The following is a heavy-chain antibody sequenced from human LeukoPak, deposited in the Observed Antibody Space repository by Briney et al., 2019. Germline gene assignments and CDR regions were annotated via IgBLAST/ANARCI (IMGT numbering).Heavy chain of an antibody. CDR1: GGSFSGYY. Sequence: PSETLSLTCAVYGGSFSGYYWSWIRQPPGKGLEWIGEINHSGSTNYNPSLKSRVTISVDTSKNQFSLKLSSVTAAGTAVYYCARATNWGSGSYYKGYFDYWGQGTLATVSS. D-gene: IGHD3-10*01. CDR3: ARATNWGSGSYYKGYFDY. CDR2: INHSGST. V-gene: IGHV4-34*01. J-gene: IGHJ4*02.